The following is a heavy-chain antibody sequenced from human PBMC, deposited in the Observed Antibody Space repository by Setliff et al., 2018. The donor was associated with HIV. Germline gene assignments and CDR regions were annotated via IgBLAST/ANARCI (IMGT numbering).Heavy chain of an antibody. CDR2: IWPDDSDA. V-gene: IGHV5-51*01. D-gene: IGHD3-3*01. Sequence: GESLKISCKGSGYSFTSYWIGWVRQMPGKGQEWVGLIWPDDSDAIYNPSFQGQVALPADKSITTVYLQWSSLETPDTAMYYCARLSKFYDFWTPNNWGQGTLVTVSS. CDR1: GYSFTSYW. CDR3: ARLSKFYDFWTPNN. J-gene: IGHJ4*02.